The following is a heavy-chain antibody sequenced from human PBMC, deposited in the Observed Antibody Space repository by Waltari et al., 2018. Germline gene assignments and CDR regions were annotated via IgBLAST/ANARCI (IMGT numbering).Heavy chain of an antibody. Sequence: EVQLVQSGAEVKKPGESLKISCQGSGYSFTTYWIGWVRQMPGKGLELIGIIYPGDSDAKYTPSFQGQVTISADKSINTASLQWSSLKASDTAMYYCARDVARDAFDMWGQGTRVTVSS. CDR1: GYSFTTYW. CDR2: IYPGDSDA. V-gene: IGHV5-51*03. D-gene: IGHD5-12*01. J-gene: IGHJ3*02. CDR3: ARDVARDAFDM.